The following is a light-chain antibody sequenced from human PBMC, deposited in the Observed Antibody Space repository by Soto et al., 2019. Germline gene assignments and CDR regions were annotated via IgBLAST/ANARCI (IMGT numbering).Light chain of an antibody. V-gene: IGLV2-14*01. CDR3: SSYTSSNTEV. CDR1: SSDVGGYNY. J-gene: IGLJ1*01. Sequence: QSALTQPASVSGSPGQSITISCTGTSSDVGGYNYVSWYQQHPGKAPKLMIYDVSDRPSGVSNRFSGSKSGNTASLTISGLQAEXEADYYCSSYTSSNTEVFGTGTKVTVL. CDR2: DVS.